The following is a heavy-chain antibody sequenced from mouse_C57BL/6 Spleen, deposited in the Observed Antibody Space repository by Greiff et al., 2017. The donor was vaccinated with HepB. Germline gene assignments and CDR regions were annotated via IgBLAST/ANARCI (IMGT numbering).Heavy chain of an antibody. Sequence: EVMLVESGGGLVKPGGSLKLSCAASGFTFSDYGMHWVRQAPEKGLEWVAYISSGSSTIYYADTVKGRFTISRDNAKNTLFLQMTSLRSEDTAMYYCARRGNYYGSSPHWYFDFWGTGTTVTVSS. V-gene: IGHV5-17*01. D-gene: IGHD1-1*01. J-gene: IGHJ1*03. CDR2: ISSGSSTI. CDR3: ARRGNYYGSSPHWYFDF. CDR1: GFTFSDYG.